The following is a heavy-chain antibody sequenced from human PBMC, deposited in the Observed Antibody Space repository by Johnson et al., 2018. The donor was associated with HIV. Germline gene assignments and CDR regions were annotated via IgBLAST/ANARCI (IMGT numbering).Heavy chain of an antibody. CDR3: ARDKGSGLDAFDI. CDR1: GFTFSSYG. J-gene: IGHJ3*02. Sequence: QVQLVESGGGVVQPGGSLRLSCAASGFTFSSYGMHWVRQAPGKGLEWVGVIWYDGNKKYCADSVKGRFTISRDNSKNTLYLQMNSLRAEDTAVYYCARDKGSGLDAFDIWGQGTMVTVSS. D-gene: IGHD2-15*01. CDR2: IWYDGNKK. V-gene: IGHV3-33*01.